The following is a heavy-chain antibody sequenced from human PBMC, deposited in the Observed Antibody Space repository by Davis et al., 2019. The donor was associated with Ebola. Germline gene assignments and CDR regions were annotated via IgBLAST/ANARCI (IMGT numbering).Heavy chain of an antibody. CDR2: LYYTGNT. CDR1: GGSITSISYF. Sequence: MPSETLSLTCTVSGGSITSISYFWSWIRQPPGKGLEWIGSLYYTGNTYYNPSLRSRVTISVDTSKNQFSLRLSSVTAADTAVYYCALSSSVSYDPNFDYWGQGTLLTVSS. CDR3: ALSSSVSYDPNFDY. J-gene: IGHJ4*02. D-gene: IGHD3-22*01. V-gene: IGHV4-39*01.